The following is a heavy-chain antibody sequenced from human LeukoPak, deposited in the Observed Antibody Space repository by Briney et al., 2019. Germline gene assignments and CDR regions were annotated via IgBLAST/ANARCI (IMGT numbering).Heavy chain of an antibody. CDR1: GGSISSSSYY. CDR3: ARSDPSSAYYYYYMDV. D-gene: IGHD2-21*02. V-gene: IGHV4-39*01. J-gene: IGHJ6*03. Sequence: NTSETLSLTCTVSGGSISSSSYYWGWIRQPPGKGLEWIGSIYYSGSTYYNPSLKSRVTISVDTSKNQFSLKLSSVTAADTAVYYCARSDPSSAYYYYYMDVWGKGTTVTISS. CDR2: IYYSGST.